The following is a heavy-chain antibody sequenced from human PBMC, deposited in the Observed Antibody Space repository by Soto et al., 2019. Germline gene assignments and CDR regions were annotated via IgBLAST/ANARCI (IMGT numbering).Heavy chain of an antibody. Sequence: GGSLRLSCAASGFTFSNYAMNWVRQAPGKGLEWVSGISGSGRVTYYGDSVQGRFTISRDNSKNTLFLQMNSLRAEDTAIYYCPRATIGGGFHQLVLGPSYFDYWGQGTLVTVSS. J-gene: IGHJ4*02. CDR3: PRATIGGGFHQLVLGPSYFDY. D-gene: IGHD6-13*01. CDR2: ISGSGRVT. CDR1: GFTFSNYA. V-gene: IGHV3-23*01.